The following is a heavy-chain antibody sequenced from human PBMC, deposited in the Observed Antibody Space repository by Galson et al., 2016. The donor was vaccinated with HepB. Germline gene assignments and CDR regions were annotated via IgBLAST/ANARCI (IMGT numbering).Heavy chain of an antibody. J-gene: IGHJ6*02. CDR3: AREYDFWRGGYYYFYGLDV. CDR2: IIPMFGTT. V-gene: IGHV1-69*13. D-gene: IGHD3-3*01. CDR1: GGTFSSYP. Sequence: SVKVSCKASGGTFSSYPIGWVRQAPGQGLEWMGGIIPMFGTTNSAQQFQGRVTFSADESTSTAYMELNNLRSEDTAVYYCAREYDFWRGGYYYFYGLDVWGQGTTVTVSS.